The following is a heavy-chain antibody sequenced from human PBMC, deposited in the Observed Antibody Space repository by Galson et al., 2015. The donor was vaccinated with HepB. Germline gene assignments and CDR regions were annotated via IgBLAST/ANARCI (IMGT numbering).Heavy chain of an antibody. CDR2: ISSSSSYI. Sequence: SLRLSCAASGFTFSSYSMNWVRQAPGKGLEWVSSISSSSSYIYYADSVKGRFTISRDNAKNSPYLQMNSLRAEDTAVYYCARGSIAAAEGYWGQGTLVTVSS. V-gene: IGHV3-21*01. CDR1: GFTFSSYS. D-gene: IGHD6-13*01. CDR3: ARGSIAAAEGY. J-gene: IGHJ4*02.